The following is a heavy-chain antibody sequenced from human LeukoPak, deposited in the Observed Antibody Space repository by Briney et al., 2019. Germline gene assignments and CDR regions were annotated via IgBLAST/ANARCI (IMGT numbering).Heavy chain of an antibody. V-gene: IGHV1-2*02. CDR3: ARDDGSSIFDY. Sequence: GASVKVSCQASGYTFTGYYMHWVRQAPGQGLEWMGWINPSSGGTNYAQKFQGRVTMTRDTSISTAYMELSRLRSDDTAVYYCARDDGSSIFDYWGQGTLVTVSS. CDR1: GYTFTGYY. CDR2: INPSSGGT. D-gene: IGHD1-26*01. J-gene: IGHJ4*02.